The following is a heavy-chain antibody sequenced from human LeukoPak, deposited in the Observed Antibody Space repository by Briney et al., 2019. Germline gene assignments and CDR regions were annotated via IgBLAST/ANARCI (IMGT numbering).Heavy chain of an antibody. Sequence: SGGSLRLSCAASGFTFSTYAMSWVRQAPGKGLEWVSAISNSGDSTYYADSVKGRFTLSRDNSKNTVYLQMNSLRDEDTAVYYCAKSRYSSSWRPLDYWGQGTLVTVSS. V-gene: IGHV3-23*01. J-gene: IGHJ4*02. CDR3: AKSRYSSSWRPLDY. D-gene: IGHD6-13*01. CDR2: ISNSGDST. CDR1: GFTFSTYA.